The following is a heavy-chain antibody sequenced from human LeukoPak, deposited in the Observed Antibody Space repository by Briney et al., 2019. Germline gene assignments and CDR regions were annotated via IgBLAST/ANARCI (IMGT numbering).Heavy chain of an antibody. CDR1: GFSFSRFW. Sequence: GGSLRLSCVASGFSFSRFWMSWARQAPGRGLEWVANINGDGSETNFVDSVNGRFTISRDNTQRSVYLQLNSLRADDTAVYFCSTGGHLDNWGQGTLVTVSS. CDR3: STGGHLDN. CDR2: INGDGSET. D-gene: IGHD1-14*01. V-gene: IGHV3-7*01. J-gene: IGHJ4*02.